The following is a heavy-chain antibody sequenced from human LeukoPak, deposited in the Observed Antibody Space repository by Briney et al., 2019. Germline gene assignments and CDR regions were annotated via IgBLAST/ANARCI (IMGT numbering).Heavy chain of an antibody. CDR1: GYSISSGYY. CDR3: ARDVGYCSSTSCYHPGYNWFDP. V-gene: IGHV4-38-2*02. Sequence: PSETLPLTCTVSGYSISSGYYWGWIRQPPGKGLEWIGSIYHSGSTYYNPSLKSRVTISVDTSKNQFSLKLSSVTAADTAVYYCARDVGYCSSTSCYHPGYNWFDPWGQGTLVTVSS. D-gene: IGHD2-2*03. CDR2: IYHSGST. J-gene: IGHJ5*02.